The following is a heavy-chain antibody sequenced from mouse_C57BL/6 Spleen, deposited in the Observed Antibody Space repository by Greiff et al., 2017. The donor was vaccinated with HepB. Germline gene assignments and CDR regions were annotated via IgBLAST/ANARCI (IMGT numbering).Heavy chain of an antibody. D-gene: IGHD1-1*01. Sequence: QVQLQQSGAELVKPGASVKLSCKASGYTFTEYTIHWVKQRSGQGLEWIGWFYPGSGSIKYNEKFKDKATLTADKSSSTVYMELSRLTSEDSAVYFCARHEGYYYGSSSLYYFDYWGQGTTLTVSS. V-gene: IGHV1-62-2*01. CDR1: GYTFTEYT. CDR2: FYPGSGSI. J-gene: IGHJ2*01. CDR3: ARHEGYYYGSSSLYYFDY.